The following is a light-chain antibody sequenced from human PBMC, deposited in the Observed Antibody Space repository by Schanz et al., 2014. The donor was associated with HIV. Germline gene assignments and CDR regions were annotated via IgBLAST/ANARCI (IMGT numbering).Light chain of an antibody. CDR2: GAS. V-gene: IGKV3-20*01. J-gene: IGKJ3*01. CDR3: QEYGSS. CDR1: QSVTSSY. Sequence: EIVLTQSPGTLSLSPGDRATLSCRASQSVTSSYLAWYQQKPGQAPRLLIYGASSRATGIPDRFSGSGSGTEFTLNISRRDREENAVYYCQEYGSSFGPGTKVEIK.